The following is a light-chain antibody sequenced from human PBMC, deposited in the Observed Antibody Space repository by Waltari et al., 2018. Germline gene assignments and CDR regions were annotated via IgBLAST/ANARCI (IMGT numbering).Light chain of an antibody. Sequence: DIVLTQSPDSLAVSLGERATLTCKSSQSVLYSSNNRNYLTWYQQKPGQPPKLLIYGASIRASGVPDRFSGSGSGTDFTLTISSLQAEDVAVYYCQQYYTTPLTFGGGTKVEIK. CDR2: GAS. V-gene: IGKV4-1*01. J-gene: IGKJ4*01. CDR3: QQYYTTPLT. CDR1: QSVLYSSNNRNY.